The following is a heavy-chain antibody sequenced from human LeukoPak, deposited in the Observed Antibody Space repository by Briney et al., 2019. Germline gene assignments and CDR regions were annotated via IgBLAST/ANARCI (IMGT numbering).Heavy chain of an antibody. Sequence: PGGSLRLSCAASGFSFSTHWMSWFRQAPGKGLEWVALIKQDGSVIHYVDSVKGRFTISRDNAKNSLSLQMNSLRADGTAVYYCAGDEGWTFDIWGQGTKVTVSS. CDR1: GFSFSTHW. D-gene: IGHD5-24*01. CDR2: IKQDGSVI. J-gene: IGHJ3*02. V-gene: IGHV3-7*01. CDR3: AGDEGWTFDI.